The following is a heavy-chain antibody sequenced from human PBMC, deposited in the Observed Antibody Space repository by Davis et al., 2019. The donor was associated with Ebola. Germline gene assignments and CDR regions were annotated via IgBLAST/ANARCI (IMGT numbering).Heavy chain of an antibody. D-gene: IGHD1/OR15-1a*01. CDR1: GGTISRGSYY. J-gene: IGHJ4*02. V-gene: IGHV4-61*09. CDR2: IYTSGST. CDR3: ARVAGTLDY. Sequence: PSESLSLTCTVSGGTISRGSYYWSWIRQPAGKGLEWIGHIYTSGSTNYNPSLKSRVTISVDTSKNQFSLKLSSVTAADTAVYYCARVAGTLDYWGQGTLVTVSS.